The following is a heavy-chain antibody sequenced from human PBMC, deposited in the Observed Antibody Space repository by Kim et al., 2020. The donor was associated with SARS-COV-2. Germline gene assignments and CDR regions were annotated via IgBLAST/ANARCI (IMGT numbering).Heavy chain of an antibody. D-gene: IGHD2-15*01. CDR1: GFTFSSYA. CDR3: AKVDRLGYCSGGSCYPFGD. Sequence: GGSLRLSCAASGFTFSSYAMSWVRQAPGKGLEWVSAISGSGGSTYYADSVKGRFTISRDNSKNTLYLQMNSLRAEDTAVYYCAKVDRLGYCSGGSCYPFGDWGQGTLVTVSS. V-gene: IGHV3-23*01. CDR2: ISGSGGST. J-gene: IGHJ4*02.